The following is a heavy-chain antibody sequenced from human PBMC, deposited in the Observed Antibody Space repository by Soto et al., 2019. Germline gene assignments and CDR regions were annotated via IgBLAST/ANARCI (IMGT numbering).Heavy chain of an antibody. CDR2: IYPGDSGT. V-gene: IGHV5-51*01. D-gene: IGHD2-2*01. Sequence: PGESLKISCKGSGYSFTSYWIGWVRQMPGKGLEWMGIIYPGDSGTRYSPSFQGQVTISADKSISTAYLQWSSLKASDTAMYYCARFRTSSTSYYYYGMDVWGQGTTVTVSS. J-gene: IGHJ6*02. CDR1: GYSFTSYW. CDR3: ARFRTSSTSYYYYGMDV.